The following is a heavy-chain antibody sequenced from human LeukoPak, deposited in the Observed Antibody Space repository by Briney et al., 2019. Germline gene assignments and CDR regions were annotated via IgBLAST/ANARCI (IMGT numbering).Heavy chain of an antibody. V-gene: IGHV3-64D*06. CDR1: GFTFTSHV. CDR2: ISMNVQTT. CDR3: VREGLERRTNFDY. D-gene: IGHD1-1*01. J-gene: IGHJ4*02. Sequence: PGGSLRLSRSASGFTFTSHVMHWVRQAPGKGLQYVSGISMNVQTTYYAGSVKGRFTISRDSSKNTVYLQMNSLTAEDTAVYYCVREGLERRTNFDYWGQVTLVSVSS.